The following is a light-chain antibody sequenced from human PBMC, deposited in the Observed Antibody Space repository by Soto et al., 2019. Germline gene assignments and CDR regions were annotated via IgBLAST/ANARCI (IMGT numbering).Light chain of an antibody. CDR3: ESADNSGTYVF. CDR2: KDK. J-gene: IGLJ2*01. Sequence: SYELTQPPSVSVSPGQTARITCSGDALPNQYAHWYQKRPGQAPVLMIYKDKERPSGIPERFSGSNSGATVTLTIRGVQPEDEADYYCESADNSGTYVFFGGGTQLTVL. CDR1: ALPNQY. V-gene: IGLV3-25*02.